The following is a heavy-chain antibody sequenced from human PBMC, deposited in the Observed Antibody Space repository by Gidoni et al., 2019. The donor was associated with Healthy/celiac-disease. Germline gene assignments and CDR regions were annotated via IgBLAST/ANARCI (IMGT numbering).Heavy chain of an antibody. J-gene: IGHJ6*02. CDR2: INPNSGGT. CDR1: GYTFTGYY. Sequence: QVQLVQSGAEVKKPGASVKVSCKAAGYTFTGYYMHWVRQAPGQGLEWMGWINPNSGGTNYAQKFQGRVTMTRDTSISTAYMELSRLRSDDTAVYYCARGGVVDDYGDYEAHGMDVWGQGTTVTVSS. D-gene: IGHD4-17*01. V-gene: IGHV1-2*02. CDR3: ARGGVVDDYGDYEAHGMDV.